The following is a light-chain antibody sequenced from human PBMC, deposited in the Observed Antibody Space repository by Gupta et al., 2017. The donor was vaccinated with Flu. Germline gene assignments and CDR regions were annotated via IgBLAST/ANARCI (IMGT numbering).Light chain of an antibody. CDR2: SDD. CDR1: SSNIGVNT. V-gene: IGLV1-44*01. CDR3: AAWDDSLKGWV. J-gene: IGLJ3*02. Sequence: QSVVIQPPSASGTPGQRVTISCSGSSSNIGVNTVNWYQQLPGTAPKVLVHSDDQRPSGVPDRFSGSKSGTSASLAISGLQSEDEADYYCAAWDDSLKGWVFGGGTKLTGL.